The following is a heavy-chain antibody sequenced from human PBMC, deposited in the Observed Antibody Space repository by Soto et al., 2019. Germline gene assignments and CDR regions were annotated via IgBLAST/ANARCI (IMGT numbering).Heavy chain of an antibody. J-gene: IGHJ4*02. D-gene: IGHD4-17*01. CDR1: GFTFSSYG. CDR3: ARDNYGDPRYYFDY. CDR2: IWYDGSNK. Sequence: PGGSLRLSCAASGFTFSSYGMHWVRQAPGKGLEWVAVIWYDGSNKYYADSVKGRFTISRDNSKNTLYLQMNSLRAEDTAVYYCARDNYGDPRYYFDYWGQGTLVTVSS. V-gene: IGHV3-33*01.